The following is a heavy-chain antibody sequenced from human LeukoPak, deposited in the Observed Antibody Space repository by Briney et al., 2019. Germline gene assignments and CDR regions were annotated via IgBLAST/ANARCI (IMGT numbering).Heavy chain of an antibody. Sequence: PSETLSLTCTVSGGSISSYYWSWIRQPPGKGLEWIGSIYHSGSTYYNPSLKSRVTISVDTSKNQFSLKLSSVTAADTAVYYCARLRTVAGWVGYFDYWGQGTLVTVSS. V-gene: IGHV4-59*08. CDR3: ARLRTVAGWVGYFDY. CDR2: IYHSGST. CDR1: GGSISSYY. D-gene: IGHD1-14*01. J-gene: IGHJ4*02.